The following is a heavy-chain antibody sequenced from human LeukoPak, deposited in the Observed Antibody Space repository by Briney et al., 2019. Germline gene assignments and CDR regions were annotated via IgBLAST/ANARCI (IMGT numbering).Heavy chain of an antibody. CDR2: ISSSSSTI. J-gene: IGHJ4*02. D-gene: IGHD4/OR15-4a*01. Sequence: PGGSLRLSCAASGFTFTIYSMHWVRQAPGKGLEWISYISSSSSTIYYADSVKGRFTISRDNSKNTLYLQMNSLRAEDTAVYYCARRAGAYSHPYDYWGQGTLVTVSS. V-gene: IGHV3-48*01. CDR3: ARRAGAYSHPYDY. CDR1: GFTFTIYS.